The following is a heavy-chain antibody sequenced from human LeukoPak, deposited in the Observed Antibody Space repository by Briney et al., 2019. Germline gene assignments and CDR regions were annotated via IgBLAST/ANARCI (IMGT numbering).Heavy chain of an antibody. CDR3: ATGMADFEY. J-gene: IGHJ4*02. CDR2: FDPEDGET. V-gene: IGHV1-24*01. Sequence: ASVKVSCKVSGYTLTKLSMHWVRQAPGKALDWMGGFDPEDGETIYAQKFKGRVTMSEDTSTDTAYMELSRLRSGDTAVYYCATGMADFEYWGQGTLVTVSS. D-gene: IGHD2-8*01. CDR1: GYTLTKLS.